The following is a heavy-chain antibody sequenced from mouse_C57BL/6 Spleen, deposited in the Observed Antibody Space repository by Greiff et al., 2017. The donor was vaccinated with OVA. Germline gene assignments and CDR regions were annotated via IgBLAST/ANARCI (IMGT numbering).Heavy chain of an antibody. CDR1: GYTFTSYW. Sequence: QVQLQQPGTELVKPGASVKLSCKASGYTFTSYWMHWVKPRPGQGLEWIGNINPSNGGTNYNEKFKSKATLTVDKSSSTAYMQLSSLTSEDSAVYYCARCDYDGWYFDVWGTGTTVTVSS. V-gene: IGHV1-53*01. D-gene: IGHD2-4*01. J-gene: IGHJ1*03. CDR2: INPSNGGT. CDR3: ARCDYDGWYFDV.